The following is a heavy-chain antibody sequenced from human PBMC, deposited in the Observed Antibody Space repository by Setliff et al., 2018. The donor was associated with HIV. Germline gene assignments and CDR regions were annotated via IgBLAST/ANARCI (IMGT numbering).Heavy chain of an antibody. CDR2: IGQDGSEK. D-gene: IGHD3-10*01. V-gene: IGHV3-7*01. Sequence: LRLSCAASRFDFNNYWMCWVRQAPGKGLEWVANIGQDGSEKNYVDSVKGRFTISRDNAKNSMDLQMNSLRAEDTAIYYCARKLRPGYGMDVWGQGTMVTVSS. J-gene: IGHJ6*02. CDR3: ARKLRPGYGMDV. CDR1: RFDFNNYW.